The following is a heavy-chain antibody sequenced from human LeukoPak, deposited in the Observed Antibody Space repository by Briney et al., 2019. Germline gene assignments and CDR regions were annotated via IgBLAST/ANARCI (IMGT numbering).Heavy chain of an antibody. V-gene: IGHV3-23*01. Sequence: PGGSLRLSCAVSGITSGSFAMSRVRQTPEKGLEWLGFITANGAGIYYGPSENGRSTISRDNSNNTLYLQINSLRVDDTAIYYCATGHRSGTFQFWGRGTQVIVSS. J-gene: IGHJ4*02. CDR2: ITANGAGI. CDR3: ATGHRSGTFQF. CDR1: GITSGSFA. D-gene: IGHD3-10*01.